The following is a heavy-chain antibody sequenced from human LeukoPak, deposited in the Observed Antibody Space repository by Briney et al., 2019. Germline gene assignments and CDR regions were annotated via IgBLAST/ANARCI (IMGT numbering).Heavy chain of an antibody. Sequence: KPSETLSLTCTVSGGSISSYYWSWIRQPPGKGLEWIGYIYYSGSTNYNPSLKSRVTISVDTSKNQFSLKLSSVTAAGTAVYYCARDSTPNGDYAFDIWGQGTMVTVSS. D-gene: IGHD4-17*01. CDR2: IYYSGST. CDR3: ARDSTPNGDYAFDI. V-gene: IGHV4-59*01. CDR1: GGSISSYY. J-gene: IGHJ3*02.